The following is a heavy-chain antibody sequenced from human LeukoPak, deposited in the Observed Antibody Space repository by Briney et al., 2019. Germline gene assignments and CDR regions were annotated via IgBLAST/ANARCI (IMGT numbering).Heavy chain of an antibody. D-gene: IGHD3-10*01. J-gene: IGHJ4*02. V-gene: IGHV1-2*02. Sequence: ASVKVSCKASGYTFTGYYMHWVRQAPGQGLEWMGWINPNSGGTDYAQKFQGRVTMTRDTSISTAYMELSRLRSDDTAVYYCARGGGVGTMVRGVTYWGQGTLVTVSS. CDR1: GYTFTGYY. CDR3: ARGGGVGTMVRGVTY. CDR2: INPNSGGT.